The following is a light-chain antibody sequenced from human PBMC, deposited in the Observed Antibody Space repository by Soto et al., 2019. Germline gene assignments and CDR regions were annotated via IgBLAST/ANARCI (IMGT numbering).Light chain of an antibody. CDR1: QSFIHN. V-gene: IGKV3-15*01. J-gene: IGKJ4*01. CDR3: QQRSDWPLT. Sequence: EVVMTQSPATLSVSPGERAALSCRASQSFIHNLAWYQXKPCHAXIXLIXVASTXATGIXXRFIGSGSVTEFTLTIGSXQSEDFAVYYCQQRSDWPLTFGGGTKVDI. CDR2: VAS.